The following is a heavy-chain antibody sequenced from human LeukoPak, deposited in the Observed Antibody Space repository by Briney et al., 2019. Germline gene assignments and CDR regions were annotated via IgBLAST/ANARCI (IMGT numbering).Heavy chain of an antibody. J-gene: IGHJ4*02. Sequence: GGSLRLSCAASGFGFSSYSINWIRQTPGKGLEWVSSISSGSNYIYYADSVKGRFIISRDNAENSLHLQMNSLRAEDTAVYYCARDGWPGSSYYRPFDYWGQGTLVTVSS. CDR2: ISSGSNYI. D-gene: IGHD3-10*01. V-gene: IGHV3-21*01. CDR1: GFGFSSYS. CDR3: ARDGWPGSSYYRPFDY.